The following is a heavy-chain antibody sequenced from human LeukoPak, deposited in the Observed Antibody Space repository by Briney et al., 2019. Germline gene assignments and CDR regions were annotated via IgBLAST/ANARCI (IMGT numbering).Heavy chain of an antibody. CDR1: GFTFSSYG. CDR3: ARGVEQWLAYYFDY. V-gene: IGHV3-30*03. J-gene: IGHJ4*02. D-gene: IGHD6-19*01. CDR2: ISYDGSNK. Sequence: GRSLRLSCAASGFTFSSYGMHWVRQAPGKGLEWVAVISYDGSNKYYADSVKGRFTISRDNSKNTLYLQMNSLRAEDTAVYYCARGVEQWLAYYFDYWGQGTLVTVSS.